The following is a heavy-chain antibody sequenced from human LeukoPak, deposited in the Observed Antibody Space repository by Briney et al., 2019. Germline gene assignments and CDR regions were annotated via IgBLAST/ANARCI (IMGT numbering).Heavy chain of an antibody. CDR2: INPNSGGT. D-gene: IGHD1-26*01. CDR1: GYTFTGYY. V-gene: IGHV1-2*02. J-gene: IGHJ4*02. Sequence: ASVKVSCKASGYTFTGYYMHWVRQAPGQGLEWMGWINPNSGGTIYAQKFQGRVTMTEDTSTDTAYMELSSLRSEDTAVYYCATVPKIVGAPYYFDYWGQGTLVTVSS. CDR3: ATVPKIVGAPYYFDY.